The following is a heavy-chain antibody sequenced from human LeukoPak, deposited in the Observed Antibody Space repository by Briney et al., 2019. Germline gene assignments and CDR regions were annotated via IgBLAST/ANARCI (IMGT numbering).Heavy chain of an antibody. D-gene: IGHD4-17*01. Sequence: SETLSLTCTVSGGSISSSSYSWGWIRQPPGKGLEWIGSIYYSGSTYYNPSLKSRVTISVDTSKNQFSLKLSSATAADTAVYYCARRLGGFGDYLQALPDDYWGQGTLVTVSS. CDR1: GGSISSSSYS. CDR2: IYYSGST. V-gene: IGHV4-39*01. CDR3: ARRLGGFGDYLQALPDDY. J-gene: IGHJ4*02.